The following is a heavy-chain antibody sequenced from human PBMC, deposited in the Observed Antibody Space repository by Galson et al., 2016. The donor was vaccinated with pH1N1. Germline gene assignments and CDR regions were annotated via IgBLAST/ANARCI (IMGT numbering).Heavy chain of an antibody. J-gene: IGHJ6*02. CDR1: GGIFRSHA. Sequence: SVKVSCKVSGGIFRSHAISWVRQAPGQGLEWIGRIIPIYGTANYAQKFQDRLTITADEYTTTVYMELNSLISADTAIYYCARPGRTETTKEGFAWGYGMDVWGQGTTVTVSS. CDR2: IIPIYGTA. V-gene: IGHV1-69*13. CDR3: ARPGRTETTKEGFAWGYGMDV. D-gene: IGHD1-1*01.